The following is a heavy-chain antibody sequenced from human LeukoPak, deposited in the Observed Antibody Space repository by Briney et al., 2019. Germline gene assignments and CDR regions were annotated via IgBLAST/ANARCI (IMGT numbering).Heavy chain of an antibody. CDR2: ISGSGGST. D-gene: IGHD3-16*01. J-gene: IGHJ3*02. Sequence: PGGSLRLSCAASGFTFSSYAMSWVRQAPGKGLEGVSAISGSGGSTYYADSVKGRFTISRDNSKNTLYLQMNSLRAEDTAVYYCARDPGPTPPRDEGADAFDIWGQGTMVTVSS. CDR1: GFTFSSYA. V-gene: IGHV3-23*01. CDR3: ARDPGPTPPRDEGADAFDI.